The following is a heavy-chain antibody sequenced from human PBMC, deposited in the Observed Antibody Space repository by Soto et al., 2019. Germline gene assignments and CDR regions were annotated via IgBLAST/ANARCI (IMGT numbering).Heavy chain of an antibody. J-gene: IGHJ4*02. CDR1: GYTFTNYY. D-gene: IGHD6-13*01. CDR2: VNPSGGST. CDR3: ARERLQYSSSSYGIDS. V-gene: IGHV1-46*01. Sequence: ASVKVSCKASGYTFTNYYIHWVRQAPGQGLEWMGLVNPSGGSTTYAQKFQGRVTMTRDTSTSTVYMDLSSLRSEDTAVYYCARERLQYSSSSYGIDSWGQGTLVTVSS.